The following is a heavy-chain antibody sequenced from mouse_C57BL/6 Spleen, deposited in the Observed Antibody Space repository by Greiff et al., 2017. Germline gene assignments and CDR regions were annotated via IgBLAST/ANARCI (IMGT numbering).Heavy chain of an antibody. CDR3: ARPHSYSSLAY. Sequence: QVQLKQPGAELVKPGASVKMSCKASGYTFTSYWITWVKQRPGQGLEWIGDIYPGSGSTNYNEKFKSKATLTVDTSSSTAYMQLSSLTSEDSAVYYCARPHSYSSLAYWGQGTLVTVSA. J-gene: IGHJ3*01. CDR1: GYTFTSYW. V-gene: IGHV1-55*01. CDR2: IYPGSGST. D-gene: IGHD1-1*01.